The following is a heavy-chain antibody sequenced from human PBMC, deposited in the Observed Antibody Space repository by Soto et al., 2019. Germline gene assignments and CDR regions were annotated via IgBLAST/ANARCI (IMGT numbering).Heavy chain of an antibody. CDR3: ARGIAAFDY. Sequence: SETLSLTCAVYGGSFSGYYWSWIRQPPGKGLEWIGEINHSGSTNYNPSLKSRVTISVDTSKNQFSLKLSSVTAADTAVYYCARGIAAFDYWGQGTLVTVSS. CDR1: GGSFSGYY. J-gene: IGHJ4*02. V-gene: IGHV4-34*01. CDR2: INHSGST. D-gene: IGHD6-25*01.